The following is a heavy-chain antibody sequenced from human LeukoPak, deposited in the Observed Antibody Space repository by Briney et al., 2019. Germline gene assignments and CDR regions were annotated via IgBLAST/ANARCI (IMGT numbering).Heavy chain of an antibody. V-gene: IGHV1-2*06. D-gene: IGHD4-17*01. J-gene: IGHJ4*02. Sequence: ASVKVSCKASGYTFTGYYMHWVRQAPGQGLEWMGRINPNSGGTNYAQKFQGRVTMTRDTSISTVYMELRSLRSDDTAVYYCARDWWYGDYSIGNNWGQGTLVTVSS. CDR2: INPNSGGT. CDR1: GYTFTGYY. CDR3: ARDWWYGDYSIGNN.